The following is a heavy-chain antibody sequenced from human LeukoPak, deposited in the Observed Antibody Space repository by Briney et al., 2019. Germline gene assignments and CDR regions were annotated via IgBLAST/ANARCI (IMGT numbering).Heavy chain of an antibody. V-gene: IGHV4-31*03. CDR3: ARGQGYCSGATCYHGMDV. Sequence: PSETLSLTCTVSGGSISSGGYYWSWLRQHPGKGLEWIGYIYYSGSIYYNPSHKSRITISVDTSKNQFSLKLISVTAADTAVYYCARGQGYCSGATCYHGMDVWGQGTTVTVSS. D-gene: IGHD2-15*01. CDR1: GGSISSGGYY. CDR2: IYYSGSI. J-gene: IGHJ6*02.